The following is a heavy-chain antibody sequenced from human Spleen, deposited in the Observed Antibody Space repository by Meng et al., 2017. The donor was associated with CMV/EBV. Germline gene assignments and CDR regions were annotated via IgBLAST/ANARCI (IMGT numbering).Heavy chain of an antibody. CDR1: GYTFTNYD. J-gene: IGHJ6*02. CDR3: ARDERELPYEYSILMDV. V-gene: IGHV1-18*01. D-gene: IGHD6-6*01. Sequence: ASVKVSCKASGYTFTNYDINWVRQASGQGLEWMGWISAYNGNTNYAQKLQGRVTMTTDTSTSTAYMELRSLRSDDTAVYYCARDERELPYEYSILMDVWGQGTTVTVSS. CDR2: ISAYNGNT.